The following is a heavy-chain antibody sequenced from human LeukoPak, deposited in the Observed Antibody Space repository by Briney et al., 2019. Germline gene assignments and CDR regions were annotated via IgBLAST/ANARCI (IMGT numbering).Heavy chain of an antibody. D-gene: IGHD3-10*01. CDR1: GGSISGYY. CDR2: IYYSGST. CDR3: ARSPAGSRGDFDY. J-gene: IGHJ4*02. V-gene: IGHV4-59*01. Sequence: PSETLSLTCGVSGGSISGYYWSWIRQSPGKGLEWIGYIYYSGSTNYNPSLRSRATILVDTSKNQFSLELTSVAAADTAVYYCARSPAGSRGDFDYWGQGILVTVSS.